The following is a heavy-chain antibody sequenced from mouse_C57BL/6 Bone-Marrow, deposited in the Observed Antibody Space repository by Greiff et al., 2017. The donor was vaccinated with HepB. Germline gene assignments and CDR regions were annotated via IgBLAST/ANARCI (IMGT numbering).Heavy chain of an antibody. D-gene: IGHD1-1*01. CDR3: ARPNPLYYYGSGYAMDY. CDR2: IHPNSGST. J-gene: IGHJ4*01. V-gene: IGHV1-64*01. Sequence: VQLQQPGAELVKPGASVKLSCKASGYTFTSYWMHWVKQRPGQGLEWIGMIHPNSGSTNYNEKFKSKATLTVDKSSSTAYMQLSSLTSEDSAVYYCARPNPLYYYGSGYAMDYWGQGTSVTVSS. CDR1: GYTFTSYW.